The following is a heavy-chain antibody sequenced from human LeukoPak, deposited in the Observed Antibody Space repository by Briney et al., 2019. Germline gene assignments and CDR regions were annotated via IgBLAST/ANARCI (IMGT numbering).Heavy chain of an antibody. Sequence: SETLPLTCTVSGGSISSYYWSWIRQPPGKGLEWIGYIYYSGSTNYNPSLKSRVTISVDTSKNQFSLKLSSVTAADTAVYYCARAGLYYDFWSGYYHDAFDIWGQGTMVTVSS. CDR1: GGSISSYY. CDR2: IYYSGST. J-gene: IGHJ3*02. CDR3: ARAGLYYDFWSGYYHDAFDI. V-gene: IGHV4-59*01. D-gene: IGHD3-3*01.